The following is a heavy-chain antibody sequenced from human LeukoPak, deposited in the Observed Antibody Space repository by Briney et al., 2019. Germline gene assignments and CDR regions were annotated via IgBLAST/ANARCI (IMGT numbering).Heavy chain of an antibody. V-gene: IGHV4-31*03. D-gene: IGHD3-9*01. Sequence: SETLSLTCTVSGGSIRSGGYYWSWIRQHPGKGLEWIGYIYYSGSTYYNPSLKSRVTRSVDTSKNQFSLKLSSVTAADTAVYYCARIVAGYDILTGYYPYYFDYWGQGTLVTVSS. CDR1: GGSIRSGGYY. J-gene: IGHJ4*02. CDR3: ARIVAGYDILTGYYPYYFDY. CDR2: IYYSGST.